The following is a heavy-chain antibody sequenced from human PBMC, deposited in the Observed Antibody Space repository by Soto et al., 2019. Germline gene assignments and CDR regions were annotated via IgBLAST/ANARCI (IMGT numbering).Heavy chain of an antibody. Sequence: SETLSLTCAVSGGSISSHCWSWIRQPPGKGLEWIGYMYYSGSTNSKPSLKSRVTISVDTSKNQFSLKVSSVTAADTAVYYCARVEYYDFWSGSARFDPWGQGTLVTVSS. J-gene: IGHJ5*02. CDR2: MYYSGST. V-gene: IGHV4-59*08. CDR3: ARVEYYDFWSGSARFDP. CDR1: GGSISSHC. D-gene: IGHD3-3*01.